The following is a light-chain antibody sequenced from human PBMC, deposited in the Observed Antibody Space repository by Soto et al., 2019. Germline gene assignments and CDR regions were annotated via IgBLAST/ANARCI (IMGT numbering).Light chain of an antibody. Sequence: QAVVTQEPSLTVSPGRTVTLTYGSSTGAVTSGHYPYWFQQKPGQAPRTLIYETSNKHSWTPARFSGSLLGGKAALTLSGAQPEDEAEYYCLLSYSGPRVFGGGTKVTVL. CDR3: LLSYSGPRV. J-gene: IGLJ2*01. CDR2: ETS. CDR1: TGAVTSGHY. V-gene: IGLV7-46*01.